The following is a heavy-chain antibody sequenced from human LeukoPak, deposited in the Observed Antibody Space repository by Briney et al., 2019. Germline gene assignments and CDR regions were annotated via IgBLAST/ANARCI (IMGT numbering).Heavy chain of an antibody. CDR3: ARVLNVVVVEH. Sequence: PSETLSLTCTVSDYPIISGYYWGWIRQPPGKGLEWIGSFYHSGSTYYNPSPKSRVTISVDTSKNQFSLKLSSVTAADTAVYYCARVLNVVVVEHWGQGTMVTVSS. CDR1: DYPIISGYY. V-gene: IGHV4-38-2*02. D-gene: IGHD2-15*01. J-gene: IGHJ4*02. CDR2: FYHSGST.